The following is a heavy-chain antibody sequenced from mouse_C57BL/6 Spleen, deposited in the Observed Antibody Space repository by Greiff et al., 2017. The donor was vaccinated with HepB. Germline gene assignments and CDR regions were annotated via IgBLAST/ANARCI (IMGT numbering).Heavy chain of an antibody. CDR3: ARERDYYGSSHWYFDV. Sequence: QVHVKQSGAELVKPGASVKLSCKASGYTFTSYWMHWVKQRPGQGLEWIGMFHPNSGSTNYNEKFKSKATLTVDKSSSTAYMQLSSLTSEDSAVYYCARERDYYGSSHWYFDVWGTGTTVTVSS. J-gene: IGHJ1*03. CDR2: FHPNSGST. V-gene: IGHV1-64*01. D-gene: IGHD1-1*01. CDR1: GYTFTSYW.